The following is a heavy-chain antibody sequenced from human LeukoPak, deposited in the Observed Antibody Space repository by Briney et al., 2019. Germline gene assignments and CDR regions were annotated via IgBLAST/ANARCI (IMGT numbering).Heavy chain of an antibody. D-gene: IGHD2-2*01. J-gene: IGHJ3*01. CDR2: IKQDGSEK. CDR1: GFTFSTYW. CDR3: ARAMSSSTSF. V-gene: IGHV3-7*05. Sequence: PGGSLRLSCAASGFTFSTYWMTWVRPAPGKGLEWVANIKQDGSEKYYVDSVKGRFTISRDNAKNSLYLQMNSLRVEDTAVYYCARAMSSSTSFWGQGTMVTVSS.